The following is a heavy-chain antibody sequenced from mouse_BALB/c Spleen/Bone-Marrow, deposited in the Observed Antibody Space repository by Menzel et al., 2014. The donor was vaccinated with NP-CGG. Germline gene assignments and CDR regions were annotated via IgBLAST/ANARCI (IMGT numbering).Heavy chain of an antibody. CDR3: ARRAYGGSYGFAY. V-gene: IGHV1-7*01. Sequence: QVQLKQSGAELAKPGASLKMSCKASGYTFTSYWMHWVKQRPGQGLEWIGYINPSTDYTEYNQKFKDKATLTADKSFSTAFMQLGSLTSEDSAVYYCARRAYGGSYGFAYWGQEALVTVSA. CDR2: INPSTDYT. CDR1: GYTFTSYW. D-gene: IGHD1-1*01. J-gene: IGHJ3*01.